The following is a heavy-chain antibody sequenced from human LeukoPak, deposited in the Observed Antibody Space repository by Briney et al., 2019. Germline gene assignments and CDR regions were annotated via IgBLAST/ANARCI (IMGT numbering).Heavy chain of an antibody. CDR1: GYTFTSYA. V-gene: IGHV1-3*01. CDR2: INAGNGNT. D-gene: IGHD6-19*01. CDR3: ARSYSSGWYYFDY. J-gene: IGHJ4*02. Sequence: ASVKVSCKASGYTFTSYAMHWVRQAPGQRLEWMGWINAGNGNTKYSQEFQGRVTITRDTSISTAYMELSRLRSDDTAVYYCARSYSSGWYYFDYWGQGTLVTVSS.